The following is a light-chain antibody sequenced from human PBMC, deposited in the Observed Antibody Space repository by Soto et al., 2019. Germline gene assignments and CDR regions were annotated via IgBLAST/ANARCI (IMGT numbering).Light chain of an antibody. CDR2: DVS. CDR3: CSYAGSYTLV. V-gene: IGLV2-11*01. CDR1: SIDVGAYNF. Sequence: QSALTQPRSVSGSPGQSVTISCTGTSIDVGAYNFVSWYQQHPGRVPKLMIYDVSRRPSGVPDRFSGSKSGNTASLTISGLQAHDEADYYCCSYAGSYTLVFGGGTKLTVL. J-gene: IGLJ3*02.